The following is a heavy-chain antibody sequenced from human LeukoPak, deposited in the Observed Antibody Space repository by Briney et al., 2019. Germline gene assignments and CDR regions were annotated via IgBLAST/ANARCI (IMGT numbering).Heavy chain of an antibody. V-gene: IGHV3-74*01. Sequence: PGGSLRLSYGASGFTLSSYWMHWVRQAPGKGLVWVSRINSDGSSTTYADSVKGRFTISRDNAKNTLYLQMNSLRAEDTAVYHCARGSQRGAAANYYGMDVWGQGTTVTVSS. J-gene: IGHJ6*02. CDR3: ARGSQRGAAANYYGMDV. CDR1: GFTLSSYW. CDR2: INSDGSST. D-gene: IGHD2-2*01.